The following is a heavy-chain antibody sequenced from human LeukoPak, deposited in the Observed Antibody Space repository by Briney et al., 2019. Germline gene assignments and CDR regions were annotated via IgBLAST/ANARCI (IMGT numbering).Heavy chain of an antibody. CDR3: AREASSSWPNWFDP. V-gene: IGHV1-18*01. D-gene: IGHD6-13*01. Sequence: ASVKVSCKASGYTFMNYGISWARQAPGQGLEWMGWISPYNGNTKYPQKLQGRVTMTTDTSTSTAYMELRSLRSDDTAVYYCAREASSSWPNWFDPWGQGTLVTVSS. CDR2: ISPYNGNT. J-gene: IGHJ5*02. CDR1: GYTFMNYG.